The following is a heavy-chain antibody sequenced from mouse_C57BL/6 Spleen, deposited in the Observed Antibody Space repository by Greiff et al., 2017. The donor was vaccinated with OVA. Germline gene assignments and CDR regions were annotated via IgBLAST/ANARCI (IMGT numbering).Heavy chain of an antibody. D-gene: IGHD2-2*01. V-gene: IGHV1-18*01. CDR1: GYTFTDYN. CDR2: INTNNGGT. CDR3: ARPGYDDAMDY. Sequence: EVQLQQSGPELVKPGASVKIPCTASGYTFTDYNMDWVKQSHGKSLEWIGDINTNNGGTIYNQKFKGKATLTVDNSSSTAYMELRSLTSEDTADDYCARPGYDDAMDYWGQGTSVTVSS. J-gene: IGHJ4*01.